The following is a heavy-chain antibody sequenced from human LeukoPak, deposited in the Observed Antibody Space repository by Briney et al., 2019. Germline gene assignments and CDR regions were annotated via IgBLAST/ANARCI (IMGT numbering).Heavy chain of an antibody. V-gene: IGHV4-59*01. Sequence: PSETLSLTCTVSGGSISSCYWSWIRQPPGKGLEWIGYIYYSGSTNYNPSLKSRVTISVDTSKNQFSLNLSSVTAADTAVYYCARVGSWYSSGWYYFDYWGQGTLVTVSS. CDR2: IYYSGST. D-gene: IGHD6-19*01. J-gene: IGHJ4*02. CDR1: GGSISSCY. CDR3: ARVGSWYSSGWYYFDY.